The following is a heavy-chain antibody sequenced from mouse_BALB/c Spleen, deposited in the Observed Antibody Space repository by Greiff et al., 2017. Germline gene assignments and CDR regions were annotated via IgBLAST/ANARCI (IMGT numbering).Heavy chain of an antibody. CDR2: ISSGSSTI. CDR3: ARVYYGYSMDY. Sequence: EVMLVESGGGLVQPGGSLKLSCAASGFTFSSFGMHWVRQAPEKGLEWVAYISSGSSTIYYADTVKGRFTISRDNPKNTLFLQMTSLRSEDTAMYYCARVYYGYSMDYWGQGTSVTVSS. V-gene: IGHV5-17*02. CDR1: GFTFSSFG. J-gene: IGHJ4*01. D-gene: IGHD1-2*01.